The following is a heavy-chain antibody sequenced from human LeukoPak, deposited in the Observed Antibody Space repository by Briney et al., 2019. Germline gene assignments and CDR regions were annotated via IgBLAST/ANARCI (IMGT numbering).Heavy chain of an antibody. CDR2: MHPSGVVT. J-gene: IGHJ4*02. D-gene: IGHD5-18*01. V-gene: IGHV1-46*01. CDR3: ARMGMDPAMVTNYFDY. Sequence: ASVKASCKPSGYTFTSNYIHSVRQSPGQGLEWMGGMHPSGVVTNYAPKCQCRVTMTRDTSTTTVLMQRSSLTSEDTAIYYCARMGMDPAMVTNYFDYWGQGTLVTVSS. CDR1: GYTFTSNY.